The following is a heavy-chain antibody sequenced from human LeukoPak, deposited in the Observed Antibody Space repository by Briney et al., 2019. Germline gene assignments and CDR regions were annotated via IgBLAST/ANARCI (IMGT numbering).Heavy chain of an antibody. Sequence: GASVKVSCKASGYTFTGYYMHWVRQAPGQGLEWMGWINPNSGGTNYAHKFQGWVTMTRDTSITTAYVELSRLRSHDTAVYYCARAGIVGAKTLGLRSDFDIWGQGTMVTVSS. D-gene: IGHD1-26*01. J-gene: IGHJ3*02. V-gene: IGHV1-2*04. CDR1: GYTFTGYY. CDR2: INPNSGGT. CDR3: ARAGIVGAKTLGLRSDFDI.